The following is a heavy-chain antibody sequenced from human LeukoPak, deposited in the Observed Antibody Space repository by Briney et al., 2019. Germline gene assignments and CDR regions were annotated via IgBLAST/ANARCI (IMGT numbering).Heavy chain of an antibody. CDR2: IYYSGST. Sequence: SETLSLTCTVSGGSISSYYWSWIRQPPGKGLEWIGDIYYSGSTNYNPSLKSRVTISVDTSKDQFSLKVSSVTAADTAVYYCASNYYSSGSLDYWGQGNLVTVSS. D-gene: IGHD3-10*01. CDR1: GGSISSYY. CDR3: ASNYYSSGSLDY. V-gene: IGHV4-59*08. J-gene: IGHJ4*02.